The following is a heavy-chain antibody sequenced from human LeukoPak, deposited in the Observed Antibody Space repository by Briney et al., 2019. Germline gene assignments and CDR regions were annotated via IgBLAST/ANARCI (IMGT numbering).Heavy chain of an antibody. V-gene: IGHV3-74*01. Sequence: GGSLRLSCAASGFTFSSYWMNWARQLPGKGLVWVSRISPTGSTTSYADSVKGRFTVSGDNAKNTLYLQVNNLRAEDTAVYYCARGPNSNWSGLDFWGQGTLLTVSS. CDR1: GFTFSSYW. D-gene: IGHD6-6*01. J-gene: IGHJ4*02. CDR2: ISPTGSTT. CDR3: ARGPNSNWSGLDF.